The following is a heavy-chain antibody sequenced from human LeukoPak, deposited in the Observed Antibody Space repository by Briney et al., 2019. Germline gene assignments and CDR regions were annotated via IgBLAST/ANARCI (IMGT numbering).Heavy chain of an antibody. D-gene: IGHD5-24*01. CDR3: ARALARWLQFNFDY. V-gene: IGHV1-2*02. CDR2: INPNSGGT. CDR1: GYTFTGYY. Sequence: ASVKVSCKASGYTFTGYYMHWVRQAPGQGLEWMGWINPNSGGTNYAQKFQGRVTMTRDMSTSTVYMELSSLRSEDTAVYYCARALARWLQFNFDYWGQGTLVTVSS. J-gene: IGHJ4*02.